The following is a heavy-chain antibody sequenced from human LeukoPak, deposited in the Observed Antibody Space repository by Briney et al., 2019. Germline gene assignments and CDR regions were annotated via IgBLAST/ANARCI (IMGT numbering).Heavy chain of an antibody. V-gene: IGHV1-46*01. J-gene: IGHJ6*02. Sequence: ASVKVSCEASGYTFTSYYTHWVRQAPGQGLEWMGIINPSGGSTSYAQKFQGRVTMTRDTSTSTVYMELSSLRSEDTAVYYCARERYCSGGSCYSYYYYGMDVWGQGTTVTVSS. D-gene: IGHD2-15*01. CDR1: GYTFTSYY. CDR3: ARERYCSGGSCYSYYYYGMDV. CDR2: INPSGGST.